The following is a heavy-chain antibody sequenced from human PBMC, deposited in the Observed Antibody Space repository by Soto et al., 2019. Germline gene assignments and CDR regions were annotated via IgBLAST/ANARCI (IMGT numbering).Heavy chain of an antibody. J-gene: IGHJ4*02. Sequence: GGALRLSCAASGFTVSSNYMNWVRQAPGKGLEWVSIIYSDGTTSYADSVKGRFTISRDNFKNTLHLQMNSLRAEDTAVYYCAILSNWGQGTLVTVSS. D-gene: IGHD6-6*01. V-gene: IGHV3-53*01. CDR1: GFTVSSNY. CDR3: AILSN. CDR2: IYSDGTT.